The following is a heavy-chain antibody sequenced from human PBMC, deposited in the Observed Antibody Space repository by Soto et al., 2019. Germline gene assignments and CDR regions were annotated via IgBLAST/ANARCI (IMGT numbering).Heavy chain of an antibody. CDR1: GGSISSSY. V-gene: IGHV4-59*08. D-gene: IGHD6-13*01. CDR3: ARQLIY. CDR2: IYDSGST. Sequence: SETLSLTCTVSGGSISSSYWSWIRQPPGKGLEWIGYIYDSGSTYYNSSLKSRVTMSVDTSKNQFSLKLSSVTAADTAVYYCARQLIYWGKGTPVTVSS. J-gene: IGHJ4*02.